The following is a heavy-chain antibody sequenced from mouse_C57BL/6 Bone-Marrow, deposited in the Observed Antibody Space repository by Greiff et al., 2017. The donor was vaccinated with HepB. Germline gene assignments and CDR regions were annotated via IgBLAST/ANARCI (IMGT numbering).Heavy chain of an antibody. CDR2: ISDGGSYT. D-gene: IGHD2-1*01. V-gene: IGHV5-4*01. J-gene: IGHJ3*01. Sequence: DVQLVESGGGLVKPGGSLKLSCAASGFTFSSYAMSWVRQTPEKRLEWVATISDGGSYTYYPDNVKGRFTISRDNAKNNLYLQMSHLKSEDTAMYYCARDRGAIYYGNYEGFAYWGQGTLVTVSA. CDR1: GFTFSSYA. CDR3: ARDRGAIYYGNYEGFAY.